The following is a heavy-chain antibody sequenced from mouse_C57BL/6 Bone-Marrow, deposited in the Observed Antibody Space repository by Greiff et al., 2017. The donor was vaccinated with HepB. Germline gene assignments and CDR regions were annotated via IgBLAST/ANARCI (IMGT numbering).Heavy chain of an antibody. Sequence: EVKVVESEGGLVQPGSSMKLSCTASGFTFSDYYMAWVRQVPEKGLEWVANINYDGSSTYYLDSLKSRFIISRDNAKNILYLQMSSLKSEDTATYYCARDPYYYGSSYFYWYFDVWGTGTTVTVSS. J-gene: IGHJ1*03. CDR3: ARDPYYYGSSYFYWYFDV. V-gene: IGHV5-16*01. CDR1: GFTFSDYY. D-gene: IGHD1-1*01. CDR2: INYDGSST.